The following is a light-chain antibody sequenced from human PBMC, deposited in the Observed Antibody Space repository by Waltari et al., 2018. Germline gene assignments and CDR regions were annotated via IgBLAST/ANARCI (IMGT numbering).Light chain of an antibody. V-gene: IGKV3-15*01. Sequence: EIAMTQSPATLSVSPGERATPSCRASQSVSSNLAWYQHKPGQAPRLLIYGASTRGTGIPARFSGSGSGTEFTLTISSLQSEDFAVYYCQQYNNWPPWTFGQGTKVEIK. CDR1: QSVSSN. CDR3: QQYNNWPPWT. CDR2: GAS. J-gene: IGKJ1*01.